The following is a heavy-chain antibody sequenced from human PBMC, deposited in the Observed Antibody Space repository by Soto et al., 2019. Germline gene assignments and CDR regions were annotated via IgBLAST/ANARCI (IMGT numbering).Heavy chain of an antibody. J-gene: IGHJ6*02. CDR3: ATGQDHLALLLSFGWLGFHYYYYGMGV. V-gene: IGHV6-1*01. D-gene: IGHD3-9*01. CDR2: TYYRSKGDN. Sequence: SQTLSLTCAISGDSVSITSAAWNWIRQSPSRGLEWLGRTYYRSKGDNDYAVSVKSRITINPDTSKNQLSLQLNSVTPEDTAVYYCATGQDHLALLLSFGWLGFHYYYYGMGVWSRGTTVTDSS. CDR1: GDSVSITSAA.